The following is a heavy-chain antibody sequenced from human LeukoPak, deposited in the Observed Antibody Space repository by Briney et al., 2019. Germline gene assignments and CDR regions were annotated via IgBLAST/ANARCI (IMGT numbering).Heavy chain of an antibody. CDR1: GFTFSSYG. V-gene: IGHV3-33*01. D-gene: IGHD3-3*01. J-gene: IGHJ6*02. CDR2: IWYDGSNK. CDR3: ARLPSIRFLEWLYPFYYYYGMDV. Sequence: SGGSLRLSCAASGFTFSSYGMHWVRQAPGKGLEWVAVIWYDGSNKYYADSVKGRFTISRDNSKNTLYLQMNSLRAEDTAVYYCARLPSIRFLEWLYPFYYYYGMDVWGQGTTVTVSS.